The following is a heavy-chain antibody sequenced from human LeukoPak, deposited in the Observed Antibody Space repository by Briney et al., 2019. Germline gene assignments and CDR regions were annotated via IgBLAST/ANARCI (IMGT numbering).Heavy chain of an antibody. CDR2: ISGSGGST. CDR1: GFTFSSYA. Sequence: QAGGSLRLSCAASGFTFSSYAMSWVRQAPGKGLEWVSAISGSGGSTYYADSVKGRFTISRDNAKNSLYLQMNSLRAEDTAVYYCARMGLGGGYCSGGSCYERAAFDIWGQGTMVTVSS. V-gene: IGHV3-23*01. CDR3: ARMGLGGGYCSGGSCYERAAFDI. J-gene: IGHJ3*02. D-gene: IGHD2-15*01.